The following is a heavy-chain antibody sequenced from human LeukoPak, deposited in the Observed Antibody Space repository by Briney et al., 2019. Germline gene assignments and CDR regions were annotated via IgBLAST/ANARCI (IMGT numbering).Heavy chain of an antibody. CDR1: GYSISSGYY. Sequence: PSETLSPTCTVSGYSISSGYYWGWIRQPPGKGLEWIGSIYHSGSTYYNPSLKSRVTISVDTSKNQFSLKLSSVTAADTAVYYCAREIAAAGAFDYWGQGTLVTVSS. CDR2: IYHSGST. J-gene: IGHJ4*02. D-gene: IGHD6-13*01. V-gene: IGHV4-38-2*02. CDR3: AREIAAAGAFDY.